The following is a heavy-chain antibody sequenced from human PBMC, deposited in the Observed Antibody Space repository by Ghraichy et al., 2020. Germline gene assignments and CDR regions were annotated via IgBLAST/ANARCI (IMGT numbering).Heavy chain of an antibody. CDR3: ARGSVVIAMDYYGLDV. CDR2: ISGYSGDT. CDR1: GYTFNSRG. J-gene: IGHJ6*02. D-gene: IGHD2-21*01. Sequence: ASVKVSCKASGYTFNSRGIAWVRQAPGKGLEWMGWISGYSGDTEYAQRLRGRVIMTTDTSTNTAYMELRSLRSDDTAVYYCARGSVVIAMDYYGLDVWGQGTTVTVSS. V-gene: IGHV1-18*01.